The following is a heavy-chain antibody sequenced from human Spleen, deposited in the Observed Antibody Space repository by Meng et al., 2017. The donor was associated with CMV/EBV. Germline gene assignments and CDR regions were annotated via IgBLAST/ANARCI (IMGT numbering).Heavy chain of an antibody. J-gene: IGHJ4*02. D-gene: IGHD1-26*01. V-gene: IGHV3-30*02. CDR2: IRYDGSNK. Sequence: GESLKISCAASGFTFSSYGMHWVRQAPGKGLEWVAFIRYDGSNKYYADSVKGRFTISRDNSKNSLYLQMNSLRAEDTAVYYCARGPPQPRIVGAVDYWGQGTLVTVSS. CDR1: GFTFSSYG. CDR3: ARGPPQPRIVGAVDY.